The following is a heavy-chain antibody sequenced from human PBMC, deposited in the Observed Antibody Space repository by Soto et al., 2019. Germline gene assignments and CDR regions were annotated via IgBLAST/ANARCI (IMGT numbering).Heavy chain of an antibody. CDR1: GGSISSYY. V-gene: IGHV4-4*07. Sequence: QVQLQESGPGLVKPSETLSLTCTVSGGSISSYYWSWIRQPAGKGLEWIGRIYTSGSTNYNPSLNSRVTMPVDTSKNQCALKLGSVTAADTAVYYCARDQMDILAGVNWFDPWGQGTLVTVSS. CDR2: IYTSGST. D-gene: IGHD3-9*01. J-gene: IGHJ5*02. CDR3: ARDQMDILAGVNWFDP.